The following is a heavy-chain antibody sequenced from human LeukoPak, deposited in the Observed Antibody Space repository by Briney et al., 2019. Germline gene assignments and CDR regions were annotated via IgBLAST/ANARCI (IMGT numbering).Heavy chain of an antibody. CDR3: ARDREWELRSLRYFDY. V-gene: IGHV4-39*02. CDR2: IYYSGST. Sequence: PSETLSLTCTVSGGSISGSSYYWGWIRQPPGKGLEWIGSIYYSGSTYYSPSLKSRVTISVDTSKNQFSLKLNSVTATDTAVYYCARDREWELRSLRYFDYWGQGTLVTVSS. J-gene: IGHJ4*02. D-gene: IGHD1-26*01. CDR1: GGSISGSSYY.